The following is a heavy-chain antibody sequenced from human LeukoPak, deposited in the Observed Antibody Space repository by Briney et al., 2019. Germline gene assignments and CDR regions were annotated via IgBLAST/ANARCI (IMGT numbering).Heavy chain of an antibody. D-gene: IGHD2-2*02. CDR3: ASIPKSGYFQH. CDR1: GGSISSGDYY. J-gene: IGHJ1*01. CDR2: IYYSGST. Sequence: PSETLSLTCTVSGGSISSGDYYWRWIRQPPGKGLEWIGYIYYSGSTYYNPSLKSRVTISVDTSKNQFSLKLSSVTAADTAVYHCASIPKSGYFQHWGQGTLVTVSS. V-gene: IGHV4-30-4*08.